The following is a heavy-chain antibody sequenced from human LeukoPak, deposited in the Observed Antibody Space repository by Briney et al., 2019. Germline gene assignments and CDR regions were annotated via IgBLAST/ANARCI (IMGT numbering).Heavy chain of an antibody. CDR2: ISPTGSTT. CDR1: GFIFSSYA. V-gene: IGHV3-74*01. CDR3: ARGPNSDWSGLDF. J-gene: IGHJ4*02. Sequence: GGSLRLSCAASGFIFSSYAMHWARQLPGKGLVWVSRISPTGSTTSYADSVKGRFTVSRDNAKNTLYLQVNNLRAEDTAVYYCARGPNSDWSGLDFWGQGTLLTVSS. D-gene: IGHD3-9*01.